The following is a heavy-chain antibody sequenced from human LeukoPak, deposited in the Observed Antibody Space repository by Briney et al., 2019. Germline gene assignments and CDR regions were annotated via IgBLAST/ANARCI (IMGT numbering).Heavy chain of an antibody. CDR2: INPSGGST. Sequence: ASVAVSYTASGYTFTSYYMHWVRQAPGQGLEWMGIINPSGGSTSYAQKFQGRVTMTRDTSTSTVYMELSSLRSEDTAVYYCARAMMTVTSDAFDIWGQGTMVTVSS. V-gene: IGHV1-46*01. CDR1: GYTFTSYY. D-gene: IGHD4-17*01. CDR3: ARAMMTVTSDAFDI. J-gene: IGHJ3*02.